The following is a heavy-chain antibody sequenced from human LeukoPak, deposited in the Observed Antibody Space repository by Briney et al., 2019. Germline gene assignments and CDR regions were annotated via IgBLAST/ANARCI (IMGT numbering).Heavy chain of an antibody. CDR1: GFTFSSYW. J-gene: IGHJ4*02. CDR3: ARDSTRYSSGWYGGFDY. Sequence: GGSLRRSCAASGFTFSSYWMHWVRQAPGKGLVWVSRINSDGSSTSYADSVKGRFTISRDNAKNTLYLQMNSLRAEDTAVYYCARDSTRYSSGWYGGFDYWGQGTLVTVSS. CDR2: INSDGSST. V-gene: IGHV3-74*01. D-gene: IGHD6-19*01.